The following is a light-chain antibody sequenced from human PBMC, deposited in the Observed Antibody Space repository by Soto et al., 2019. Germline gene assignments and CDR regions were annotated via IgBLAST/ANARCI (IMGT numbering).Light chain of an antibody. V-gene: IGLV3-16*01. Sequence: SYELTQPPSVSVSLGQMARITCSGEALPKKYAYWYQQKPGQFPVLVIYKDSERPSGIPERFSGSSSGTIVTLTISGVQAEDEADYYCSSYTVSVAPYVFGTGTKLTVL. CDR3: SSYTVSVAPYV. CDR1: ALPKKY. J-gene: IGLJ1*01. CDR2: KDS.